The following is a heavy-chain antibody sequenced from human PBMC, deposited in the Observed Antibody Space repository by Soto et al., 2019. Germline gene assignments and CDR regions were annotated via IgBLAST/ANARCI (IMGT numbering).Heavy chain of an antibody. J-gene: IGHJ6*02. CDR3: ARDDWREAEQQLVPYYYYGMDV. Sequence: ASVKVSCKASGYTFTSYGISWVRQAPGQGLEWMGWISAYNGNTNYAQKLQGRVTMTTDTSTSTAYMELRSLRSDDTAVYYCARDDWREAEQQLVPYYYYGMDVWGQGTTVTVSS. D-gene: IGHD6-13*01. CDR2: ISAYNGNT. CDR1: GYTFTSYG. V-gene: IGHV1-18*01.